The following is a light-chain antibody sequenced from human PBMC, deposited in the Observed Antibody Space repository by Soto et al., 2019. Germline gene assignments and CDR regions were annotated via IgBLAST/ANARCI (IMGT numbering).Light chain of an antibody. J-gene: IGKJ1*01. CDR3: QHYAFLWT. CDR2: DAA. CDR1: QSISNK. Sequence: DVQMTQSPSTLSASVGDRVTITCRASQSISNKLAWYQQKPGKAPKVLIFDAATLESGVPSRFSASGSGTDFSLTISSLQPDDSATYYCQHYAFLWTFGQGTKVE. V-gene: IGKV1-5*01.